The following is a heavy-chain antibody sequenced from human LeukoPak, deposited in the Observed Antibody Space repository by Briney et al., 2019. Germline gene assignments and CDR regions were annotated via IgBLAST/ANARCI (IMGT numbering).Heavy chain of an antibody. J-gene: IGHJ6*02. Sequence: PGRSLRLSCAASGFTFDDYAMHWVRQAPGKGLEWVSGISWNSGSIGYADSVKGRFTISRDNAKNSLYLQMNSLRAEDTALYYCAKVGGSGWTSYYYYGMDVWGQGTTVTVSS. V-gene: IGHV3-9*01. CDR1: GFTFDDYA. CDR3: AKVGGSGWTSYYYYGMDV. CDR2: ISWNSGSI. D-gene: IGHD6-19*01.